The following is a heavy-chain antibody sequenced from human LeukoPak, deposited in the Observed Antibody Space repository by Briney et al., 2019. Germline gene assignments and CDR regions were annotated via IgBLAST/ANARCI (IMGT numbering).Heavy chain of an antibody. CDR1: GFTFRSYS. V-gene: IGHV3-48*01. CDR3: VGDVNSLFDY. J-gene: IGHJ4*02. Sequence: PGGSLRLSCEASGFTFRSYSMNWVRQAPGKGLEWISYIRSNGDTIFYADSVRGRFTISRDNAKNSLYLQMNSLRAEDTAVYYCVGDVNSLFDYWGQGTLVTVSS. D-gene: IGHD4-11*01. CDR2: IRSNGDTI.